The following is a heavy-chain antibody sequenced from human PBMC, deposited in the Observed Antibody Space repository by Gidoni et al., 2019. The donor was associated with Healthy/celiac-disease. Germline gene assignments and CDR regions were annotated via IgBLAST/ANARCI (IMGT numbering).Heavy chain of an antibody. CDR3: AKDGVGGSSTHPDYYGMDV. CDR2: ISWNSGSI. D-gene: IGHD6-6*01. V-gene: IGHV3-9*01. CDR1: GFTFDDYA. Sequence: EVQLVESGGGLVQPGRSLRLYCAASGFTFDDYAMHWVRQAPGKGLELVSGISWNSGSIGYADSVKGRFTISRDNAKNSLYLQMNSLRAEDTALYYWAKDGVGGSSTHPDYYGMDVWCQGTTVTVSS. J-gene: IGHJ6*02.